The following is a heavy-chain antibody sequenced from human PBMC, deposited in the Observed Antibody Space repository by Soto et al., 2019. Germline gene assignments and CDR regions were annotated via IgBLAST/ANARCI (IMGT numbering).Heavy chain of an antibody. CDR1: GGSISSYY. CDR2: IYYSGST. Sequence: SETLSLTCTVSGGSISSYYLSWIRQPPGKGLEWIGYIYYSGSTNYNPSLKSRVTISVDTSKNQFSLKLSSVTAADTAAYYCARYCSGGSCSDYWGQGTLVTVSS. D-gene: IGHD2-15*01. V-gene: IGHV4-59*01. J-gene: IGHJ4*02. CDR3: ARYCSGGSCSDY.